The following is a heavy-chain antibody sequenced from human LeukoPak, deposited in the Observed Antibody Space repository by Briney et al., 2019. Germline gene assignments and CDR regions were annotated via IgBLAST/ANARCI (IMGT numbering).Heavy chain of an antibody. CDR3: ARDGSGSYYRRPRFDP. J-gene: IGHJ5*02. Sequence: ASVKVSCKASGYTFTSYYMHWVRQAPGQGLEWMGIINPSGGSTSYAQKFQGRVTMTRDTSTSTAYMELSRLRSDDTAVYYCARDGSGSYYRRPRFDPWGQGTLVTVSS. CDR2: INPSGGST. V-gene: IGHV1-46*01. CDR1: GYTFTSYY. D-gene: IGHD1-26*01.